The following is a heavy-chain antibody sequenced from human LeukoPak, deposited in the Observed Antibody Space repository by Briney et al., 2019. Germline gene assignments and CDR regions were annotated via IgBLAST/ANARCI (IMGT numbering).Heavy chain of an antibody. CDR3: ATSDAYNNYFDY. CDR2: IYYSGST. J-gene: IGHJ4*02. D-gene: IGHD5-24*01. Sequence: SETLSLTCTVSGGSISNYYWSWIRQPPGKGLEWIGYIYYSGSTNYNPSLKSRVTISVDTSKNQFSLKLSSVTAADTAVYYCATSDAYNNYFDYWGQGTLVTVSS. V-gene: IGHV4-59*01. CDR1: GGSISNYY.